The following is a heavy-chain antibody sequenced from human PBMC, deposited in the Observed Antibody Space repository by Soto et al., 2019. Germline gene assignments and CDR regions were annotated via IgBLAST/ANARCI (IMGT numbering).Heavy chain of an antibody. CDR2: INAGNGNT. J-gene: IGHJ4*02. D-gene: IGHD2-21*02. V-gene: IGHV1-3*01. CDR1: GYTFTSCA. CDR3: ARSIVVVTALDY. Sequence: ASVKVSCKASGYTFTSCAMHWVRQAPGQRLEWMGWINAGNGNTKYSQKFQGRVTITRDTSASTAYMELSSLRSEDTAVYYCARSIVVVTALDYSGQGTLVTVSS.